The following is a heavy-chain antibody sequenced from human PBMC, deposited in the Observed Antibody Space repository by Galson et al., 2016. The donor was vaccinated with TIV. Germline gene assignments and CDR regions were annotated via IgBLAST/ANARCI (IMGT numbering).Heavy chain of an antibody. Sequence: SLRLSCAVSGFTFNNYWMSWVRQAPGKGLEWVANIKGDGSTIYYVDYVEGRFTISRDNAKNSLYLQRNSLRAEDTAMYYCARDHSYQSFDYWCQGTLVTVSS. CDR2: IKGDGSTI. J-gene: IGHJ4*02. CDR3: ARDHSYQSFDY. CDR1: GFTFNNYW. V-gene: IGHV3-7*01. D-gene: IGHD2-2*01.